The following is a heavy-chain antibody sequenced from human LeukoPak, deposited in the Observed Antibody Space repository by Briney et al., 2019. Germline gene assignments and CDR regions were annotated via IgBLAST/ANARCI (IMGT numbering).Heavy chain of an antibody. CDR3: ARDQGSYGDYDDYYYYGMDV. Sequence: SVKVSCKASGGTFSSYAISWVRQAPGQGLEWMGRIIPILGIANYAQKFQGRVTITADKSTSTAYMELSSLRSEDTAVYYCARDQGSYGDYDDYYYYGMDVWGQGTTVTVSS. J-gene: IGHJ6*02. CDR2: IIPILGIA. V-gene: IGHV1-69*04. CDR1: GGTFSSYA. D-gene: IGHD4-17*01.